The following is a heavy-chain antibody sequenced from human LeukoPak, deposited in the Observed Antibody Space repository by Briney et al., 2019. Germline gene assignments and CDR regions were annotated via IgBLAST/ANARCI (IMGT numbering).Heavy chain of an antibody. J-gene: IGHJ4*02. CDR1: GFTFSSYW. Sequence: GGSLRLSCAASGFTFSSYWMHWVRQAPGKGLVGVSRINSDGSSTSYADSVKGRFTISRDNAKNTLYLQMNSLRAEDTAVYYCARDGGDFWSGYPLDYWGQGTLATVSS. D-gene: IGHD3-3*01. CDR3: ARDGGDFWSGYPLDY. CDR2: INSDGSST. V-gene: IGHV3-74*01.